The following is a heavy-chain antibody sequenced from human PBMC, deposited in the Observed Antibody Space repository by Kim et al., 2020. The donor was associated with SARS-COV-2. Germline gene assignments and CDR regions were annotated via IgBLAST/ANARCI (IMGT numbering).Heavy chain of an antibody. CDR3: ARGRGYYDSSGYDFDY. D-gene: IGHD3-22*01. Sequence: ASVKVSCKASGYTFTSYGISWVRQAPGQGLEWMGWISAYNGNTNYAQKLQGRVTMTTDTSTSTAYMELRSLRSDDTAVYYCARGRGYYDSSGYDFDYWGQGTLVTVSS. V-gene: IGHV1-18*01. CDR1: GYTFTSYG. J-gene: IGHJ4*02. CDR2: ISAYNGNT.